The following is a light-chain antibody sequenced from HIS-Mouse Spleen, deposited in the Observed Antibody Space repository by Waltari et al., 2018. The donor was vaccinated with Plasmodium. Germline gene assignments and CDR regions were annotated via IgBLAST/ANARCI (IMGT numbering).Light chain of an antibody. V-gene: IGKV3-15*01. Sequence: EIVMTQSPATLSASQGARATLSCRPSQSVSSNLAWYQQKPGQAPRLLIYGASTRATGIPARFSGSGSGTEFTLTISSLQSEDFAVYYCQQYNSWSFTFGPGTKVDIK. CDR1: QSVSSN. CDR2: GAS. CDR3: QQYNSWSFT. J-gene: IGKJ3*01.